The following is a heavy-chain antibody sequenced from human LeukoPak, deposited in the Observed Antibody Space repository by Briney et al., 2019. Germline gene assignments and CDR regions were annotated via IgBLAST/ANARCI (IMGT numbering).Heavy chain of an antibody. CDR3: ARGTFDSSFDY. Sequence: SETLSLTCTVSGGPISSSSYYWGWIRQPPGKGLEWIGSIYYSGSTYYNPSLKSRVTISVDTSKNQFSLKLSSVTAADTAVYYCARGTFDSSFDYWGQGTLVTVSS. J-gene: IGHJ4*02. V-gene: IGHV4-39*07. D-gene: IGHD3-22*01. CDR2: IYYSGST. CDR1: GGPISSSSYY.